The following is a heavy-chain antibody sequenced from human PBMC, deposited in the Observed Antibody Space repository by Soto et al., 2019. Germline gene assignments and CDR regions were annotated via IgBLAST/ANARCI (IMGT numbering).Heavy chain of an antibody. J-gene: IGHJ4*02. CDR1: GYSVSSDYY. CDR2: IHHSGST. D-gene: IGHD6-13*01. Sequence: SSETLSLTCAVSGYSVSSDYYWGWIRQPPGKEMEWIASIHHSGSTYYNLSLKSRVTISVDTSKNQLSLKVNSVTAADTAVYYCARIKQQLIPDYWGQGTLVTVSS. CDR3: ARIKQQLIPDY. V-gene: IGHV4-38-2*01.